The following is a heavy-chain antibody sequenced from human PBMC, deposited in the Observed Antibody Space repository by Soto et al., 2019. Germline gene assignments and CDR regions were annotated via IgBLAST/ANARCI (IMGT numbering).Heavy chain of an antibody. V-gene: IGHV1-69*01. Sequence: QAQLEQSVGEVKKPGSSVKVSCKASRVAFSKFIVTWVRQAPGRGLEWVGGIIPIFGTANYAQKFQGRVTITAYASTRTSYIEGTNLRAEDTALYAKVRYSSPMGYYYGMDVCGQGTTVTVAS. J-gene: IGHJ6*02. CDR2: IIPIFGTA. CDR3: VRYSSPMGYYYGMDV. D-gene: IGHD6-19*01. CDR1: RVAFSKFI.